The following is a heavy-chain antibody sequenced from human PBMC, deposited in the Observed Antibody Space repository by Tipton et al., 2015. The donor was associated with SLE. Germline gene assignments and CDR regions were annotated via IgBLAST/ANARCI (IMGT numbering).Heavy chain of an antibody. CDR3: TRDYDFYMDV. CDR1: GFTFSNAW. V-gene: IGHV3-15*01. J-gene: IGHJ6*04. CDR2: IRSKNDGGTT. Sequence: SLRLSCAASGFTFSNAWMNWVRQAPGKGLEWVGRIRSKNDGGTTDYAATVKGRFTISRDDSKNTVDLQMNSLRAEDTAVYYCTRDYDFYMDVWGKGTTVTVSS. D-gene: IGHD3-3*01.